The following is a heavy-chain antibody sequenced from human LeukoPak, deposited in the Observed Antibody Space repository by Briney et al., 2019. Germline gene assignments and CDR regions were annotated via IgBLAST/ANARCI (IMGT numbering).Heavy chain of an antibody. CDR2: IKQDGSEK. CDR3: ARDLAYSRSWADAFDI. Sequence: PGGSLRLSCAASGFTFSSYWMSWVRQAPGKGLEWVANIKQDGSEKYYVDSVKGRFTISRDNAKNSLYLQMNSLRAEDTAVYYCARDLAYSRSWADAFDIWGQGTMVTVSS. J-gene: IGHJ3*02. D-gene: IGHD6-13*01. CDR1: GFTFSSYW. V-gene: IGHV3-7*01.